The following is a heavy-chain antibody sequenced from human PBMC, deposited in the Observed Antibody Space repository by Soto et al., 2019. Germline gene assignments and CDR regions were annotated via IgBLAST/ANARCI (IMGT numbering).Heavy chain of an antibody. J-gene: IGHJ4*02. V-gene: IGHV3-23*01. CDR2: ISGSGGST. CDR3: AKDQSSGRTTSYFDY. CDR1: GFTFSSYA. D-gene: IGHD6-19*01. Sequence: LSLTCAASGFTFSSYAMSWVRQAPGKGLEWVSAISGSGGSTYYADSVKGRFTISRDNSKNTLYLQMNSLRAEDTAVYYCAKDQSSGRTTSYFDYWGQGTLVTVS.